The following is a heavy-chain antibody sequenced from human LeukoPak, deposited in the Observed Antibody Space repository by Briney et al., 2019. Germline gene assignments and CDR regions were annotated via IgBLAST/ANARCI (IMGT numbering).Heavy chain of an antibody. CDR2: IYSGGST. CDR3: ARGIDYAEGY. Sequence: GGSLRLSGAASGFTVSSNYMSWLRQGPGKGLEWVSIIYSGGSTYYADSVKGRFTISRDNSKNTLYLQMNSLRAEDTAIYYCARGIDYAEGYWGQGTLVTVSS. J-gene: IGHJ4*02. V-gene: IGHV3-66*02. D-gene: IGHD4-17*01. CDR1: GFTVSSNY.